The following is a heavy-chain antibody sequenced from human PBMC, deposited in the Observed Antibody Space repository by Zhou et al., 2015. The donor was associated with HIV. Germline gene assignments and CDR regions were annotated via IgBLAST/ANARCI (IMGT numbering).Heavy chain of an antibody. Sequence: QLHMLQSGGEVKKIGASVKVSCEASGNTSIPYGVIWVRQAPGQGLEWMGWINAYNGRTNYAQKFQGRVTLTADESTSTAYMELRSLRSEDTAVYFCARSLGGSDGYWYFDLWGRGTWSLS. CDR1: GNTSIPYG. V-gene: IGHV1-18*01. CDR2: INAYNGRT. D-gene: IGHD3-22*01. J-gene: IGHJ2*01. CDR3: ARSLGGSDGYWYFDL.